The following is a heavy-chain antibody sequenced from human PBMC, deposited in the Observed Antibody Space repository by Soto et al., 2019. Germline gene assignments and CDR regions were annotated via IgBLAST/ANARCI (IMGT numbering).Heavy chain of an antibody. CDR2: INHSGST. J-gene: IGHJ6*02. CDR1: GGSFSGYY. CDR3: ARGSLGYCSSTSCKMNSYGMDV. Sequence: QVQLQQWGAGLLKPSETLSLTCAVYGGSFSGYYWSWIRQPPGKGLEWIGEINHSGSTNYNPSLKSRVTISVDTSKNQFSLKLSSVTAADTAVYYCARGSLGYCSSTSCKMNSYGMDVWGQGTTVTVSS. D-gene: IGHD2-2*01. V-gene: IGHV4-34*01.